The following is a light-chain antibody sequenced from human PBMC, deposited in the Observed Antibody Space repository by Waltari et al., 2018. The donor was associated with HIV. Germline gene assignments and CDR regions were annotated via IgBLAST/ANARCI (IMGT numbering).Light chain of an antibody. CDR2: DVS. CDR3: CPYAGSNTYL. Sequence: QSALTQPASVSGFPGQSITISCTGRSSDVGSYNYVSWYQQHPGKAPKLLIYDVSKRPSGVSNRFSGSKSGNTASLTISGLQAEDEADYYCCPYAGSNTYLFGTGTEVTVL. CDR1: SSDVGSYNY. J-gene: IGLJ1*01. V-gene: IGLV2-23*02.